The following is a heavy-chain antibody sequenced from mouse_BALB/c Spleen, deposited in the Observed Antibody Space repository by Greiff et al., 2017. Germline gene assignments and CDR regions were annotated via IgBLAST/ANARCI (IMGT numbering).Heavy chain of an antibody. CDR3: AREEGYSLYAMDY. Sequence: EVKLVESGPGLVKPSQSLSLTCTVTGYSITSDYAWNWIRQFPGNKLEWMGYISYSGSTSYNPSLKSRISITRDTSKNQFFLQLNSVTTEDTATYYCAREEGYSLYAMDYWGQGTSVTVSS. J-gene: IGHJ4*01. D-gene: IGHD2-12*01. V-gene: IGHV3-2*02. CDR1: GYSITSDYA. CDR2: ISYSGST.